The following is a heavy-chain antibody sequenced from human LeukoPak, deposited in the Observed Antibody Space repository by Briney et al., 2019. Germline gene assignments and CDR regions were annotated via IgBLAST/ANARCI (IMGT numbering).Heavy chain of an antibody. Sequence: SETLSLTCTVSGGSISSYYWSWIRQPPGKGLEWIGYIYYSGSTNYNPSLKSRVTISVDTSKNQFSLKLSSVTAADTAVYYCYYYDSSGSIDYWGQGTLVTVSS. J-gene: IGHJ4*02. D-gene: IGHD3-22*01. CDR1: GGSISSYY. CDR3: YYYDSSGSIDY. CDR2: IYYSGST. V-gene: IGHV4-59*12.